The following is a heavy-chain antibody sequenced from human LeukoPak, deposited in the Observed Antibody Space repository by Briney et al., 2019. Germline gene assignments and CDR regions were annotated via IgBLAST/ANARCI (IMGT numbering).Heavy chain of an antibody. CDR1: GYTFTGYY. CDR2: INPNSGGT. Sequence: ASVKVSCQASGYTFTGYYMHWVRQAPGQGLEWMGWINPNSGGTNYAQKFQGRVTMTRDTSISTAYMELSRLRSDDTAVYYCARLASLYDSSGYYWGDYWGQGTLVTVSS. D-gene: IGHD3-22*01. CDR3: ARLASLYDSSGYYWGDY. J-gene: IGHJ4*02. V-gene: IGHV1-2*02.